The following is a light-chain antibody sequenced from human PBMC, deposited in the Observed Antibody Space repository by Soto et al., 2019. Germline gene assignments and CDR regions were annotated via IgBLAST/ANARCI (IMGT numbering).Light chain of an antibody. J-gene: IGKJ1*01. V-gene: IGKV4-1*01. CDR2: WAS. CDR1: QSVLYSSNHQNC. CDR3: QQYCATPWT. Sequence: DIVMTQSPDSLAVSLGERATINCESSQSVLYSSNHQNCLAWYQQKPGQPPKLLIYWASTRESGVPDRFSGSGSVTDFTLTISSLQAEDVAVYYCQQYCATPWTFGQGTKVEIK.